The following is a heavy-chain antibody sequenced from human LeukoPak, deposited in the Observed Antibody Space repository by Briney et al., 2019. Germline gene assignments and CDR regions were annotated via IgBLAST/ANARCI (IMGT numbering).Heavy chain of an antibody. D-gene: IGHD3-16*01. V-gene: IGHV3-23*01. CDR3: AKDGSWGDYYFYFYMDV. CDR1: GSGFTFGNFG. CDR2: ISGSGHYT. J-gene: IGHJ6*03. Sequence: GGSLRLSCEASGSGFTFGNFGMSWVRQAPGKGLEWLSGISGSGHYTYYADSMKGRFTISRDNSKNTLYIEMNSLRAEDTAVYYCAKDGSWGDYYFYFYMDVWGKGTTVTVSS.